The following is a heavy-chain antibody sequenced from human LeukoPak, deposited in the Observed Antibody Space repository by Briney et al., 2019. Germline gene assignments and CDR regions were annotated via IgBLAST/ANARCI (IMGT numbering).Heavy chain of an antibody. Sequence: SQTLSLTCTVSGGSITNLNYYWTWIRQPAGKRLEWIGRIYTSGGTNYNPSLKSRVTMSVDRSKNQISLHLASLTAADTALYYCAGPGSSSGTFDIWGPGTFVTVSS. J-gene: IGHJ3*02. CDR1: GGSITNLNYY. CDR3: AGPGSSSGTFDI. V-gene: IGHV4-61*02. CDR2: IYTSGGT.